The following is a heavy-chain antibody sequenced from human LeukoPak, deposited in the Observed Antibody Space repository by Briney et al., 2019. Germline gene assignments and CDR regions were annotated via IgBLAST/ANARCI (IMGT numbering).Heavy chain of an antibody. CDR2: IYYSGST. D-gene: IGHD3-22*01. V-gene: IGHV4-31*03. Sequence: KPSETLSLTCTVSGGSISSGGYYWSWIRQHPGKGLEWIGYIYYSGSTYYNPSLKSRVTISVDTSKNQFSLKLSSVTAADTAVYYCARDSSFPRANYYDSRNRGYGWFDPWGQGTLVTVSS. CDR3: ARDSSFPRANYYDSRNRGYGWFDP. CDR1: GGSISSGGYY. J-gene: IGHJ5*02.